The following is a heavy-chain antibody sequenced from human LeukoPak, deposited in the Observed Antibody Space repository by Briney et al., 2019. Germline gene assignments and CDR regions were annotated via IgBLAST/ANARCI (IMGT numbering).Heavy chain of an antibody. D-gene: IGHD6-6*01. J-gene: IGHJ4*02. Sequence: SETLSLTCAVSGGSISSSNWWSWVRQPPGKGLEWIGEIYHSGSTNYNPSLKSRVTISVDKSKNQFSLKPSSVTAADTAVYYCARALGSSSAKFDYWGQGTLVTVSS. V-gene: IGHV4-4*02. CDR1: GGSISSSNW. CDR2: IYHSGST. CDR3: ARALGSSSAKFDY.